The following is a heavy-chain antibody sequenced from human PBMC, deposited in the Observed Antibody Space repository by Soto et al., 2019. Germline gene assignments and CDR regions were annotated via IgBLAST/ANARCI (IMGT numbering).Heavy chain of an antibody. CDR3: ARDKSPYSSGWHNRHFDY. D-gene: IGHD6-19*01. J-gene: IGHJ4*02. CDR1: GFTFSSYA. Sequence: QVQLVESGGGVVQPGRSLRLSCAASGFTFSSYAMHWVRQAPGKGLEWVAVISYDGSNKYYADSVKGRFTISRDNSKNTRYLQMNSLRADDTAVYYCARDKSPYSSGWHNRHFDYWGQGTLVTVSS. CDR2: ISYDGSNK. V-gene: IGHV3-30-3*01.